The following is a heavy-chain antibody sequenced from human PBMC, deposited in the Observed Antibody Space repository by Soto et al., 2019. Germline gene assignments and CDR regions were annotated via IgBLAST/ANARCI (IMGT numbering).Heavy chain of an antibody. V-gene: IGHV3-48*02. J-gene: IGHJ6*02. CDR2: ISSSGSTK. CDR1: EFTFSNYS. D-gene: IGHD1-26*01. Sequence: GGSLRLSCVASEFTFSNYSMNWVRQAPGKGLEWVSYISSSGSTKSYADSVKGRLTISRDNAKTSLYLQMNSLRDGDTAVYYCARRLVTYYYGMDVWGQGTTVTVSS. CDR3: ARRLVTYYYGMDV.